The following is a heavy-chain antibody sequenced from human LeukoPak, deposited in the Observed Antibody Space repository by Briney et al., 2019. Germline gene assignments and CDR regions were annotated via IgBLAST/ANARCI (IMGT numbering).Heavy chain of an antibody. D-gene: IGHD2-21*01. Sequence: SVKVSCKASGGTFSSYAISWVRQAPGQGLEWMGGIIPIFGTANYAQKFQGRVTITTDESKSTPYMELSSLRSEDTAVYYCAREEGMDCGGDCYYFDYWGQGTLVTVSS. J-gene: IGHJ4*02. CDR1: GGTFSSYA. CDR2: IIPIFGTA. CDR3: AREEGMDCGGDCYYFDY. V-gene: IGHV1-69*05.